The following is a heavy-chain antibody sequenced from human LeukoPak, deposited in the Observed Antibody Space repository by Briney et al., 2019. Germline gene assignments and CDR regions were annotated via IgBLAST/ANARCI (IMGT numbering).Heavy chain of an antibody. J-gene: IGHJ4*02. D-gene: IGHD6-13*01. CDR3: ARALRYSSSWYYFDY. V-gene: IGHV1-18*01. CDR2: ISAYNGNT. Sequence: ASVKVSCKASGYTFTSYGISWVRQAPGQGLEWMGWISAYNGNTNYAQKLRGRVTMTTDTSTSTAYMELRSLRSDDTAVYYCARALRYSSSWYYFDYWGQGTLVTVSS. CDR1: GYTFTSYG.